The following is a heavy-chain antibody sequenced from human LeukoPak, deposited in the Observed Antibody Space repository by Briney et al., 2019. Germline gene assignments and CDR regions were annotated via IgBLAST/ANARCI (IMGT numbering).Heavy chain of an antibody. CDR3: ATQGEHSYDSNRSGYFQH. CDR2: IWYDGSNK. Sequence: GGSLRLSCAASGFTFSSYGMHWVRQAPGKGLEWVAVIWYDGSNKYYADSVKGRFTISRDNSKNTLYLQMNSLRAEDTAVYYCATQGEHSYDSNRSGYFQHWGQGTLVTVSS. D-gene: IGHD3-22*01. CDR1: GFTFSSYG. V-gene: IGHV3-33*01. J-gene: IGHJ1*01.